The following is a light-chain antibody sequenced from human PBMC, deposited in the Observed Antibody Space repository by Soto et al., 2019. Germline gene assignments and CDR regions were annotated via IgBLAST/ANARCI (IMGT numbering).Light chain of an antibody. CDR1: RNIHNW. Sequence: DIQMTQSQSSVSASVGDRVTITCRASRNIHNWLAWYQQKPGKAPNLLIYAASSLQGGVPSRFSGSGSGTDFTLSISSLRPEDFATYFCQQVASFPLTFGGGTKVEIE. V-gene: IGKV1D-12*01. CDR3: QQVASFPLT. CDR2: AAS. J-gene: IGKJ4*01.